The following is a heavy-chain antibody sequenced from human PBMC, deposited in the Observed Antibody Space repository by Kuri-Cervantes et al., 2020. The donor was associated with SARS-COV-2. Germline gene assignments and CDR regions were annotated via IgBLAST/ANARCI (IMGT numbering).Heavy chain of an antibody. CDR3: ARHRSDIAVVIAIDGYYFDY. CDR2: IYYSGST. CDR1: GGSISSYY. J-gene: IGHJ4*02. D-gene: IGHD2-21*01. V-gene: IGHV4-59*01. Sequence: GSLRLSCTVSGGSISSYYWSWIRQPPGKGLEWIGYIYYSGSTNYNPSLKSRVTISVDTSKNQFSLKLSSVTAADTAVYYCARHRSDIAVVIAIDGYYFDYWGQGTLVTVSS.